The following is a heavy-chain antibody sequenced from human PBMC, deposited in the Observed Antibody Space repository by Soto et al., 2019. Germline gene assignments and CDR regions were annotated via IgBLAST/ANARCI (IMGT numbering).Heavy chain of an antibody. J-gene: IGHJ6*02. CDR2: INWNGGST. Sequence: PGGSMRLSCAASGFTFDDYGMSWVRQAPGKGLEWVSGINWNGGSTGYADSVKGRFTISRDNAKNSLYLQMNSLRAEDTALYYCARGGFYDDILTGYYKAPLNYGMDVWGQGTTVTVSS. CDR1: GFTFDDYG. V-gene: IGHV3-20*04. CDR3: ARGGFYDDILTGYYKAPLNYGMDV. D-gene: IGHD3-9*01.